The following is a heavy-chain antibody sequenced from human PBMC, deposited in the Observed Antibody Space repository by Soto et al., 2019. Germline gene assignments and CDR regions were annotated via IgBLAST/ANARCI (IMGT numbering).Heavy chain of an antibody. J-gene: IGHJ4*02. CDR2: INHSGST. CDR1: GGSFSGYY. D-gene: IGHD1-26*01. CDR3: ARVWERIFNY. V-gene: IGHV4-34*01. Sequence: PSETLSLTCAVYGGSFSGYYWSWIRQPPGKGLEWIGEINHSGSTNYNPSLKSRVTISVDTSKNQFSLKLSSVTAADTAVSYCARVWERIFNYLGQGTLFTVSS.